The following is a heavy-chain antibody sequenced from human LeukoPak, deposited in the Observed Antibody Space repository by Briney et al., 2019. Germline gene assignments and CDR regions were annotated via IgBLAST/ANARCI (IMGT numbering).Heavy chain of an antibody. J-gene: IGHJ5*02. D-gene: IGHD2-8*01. Sequence: SETLSLTCAVSGYSISSGYYWGWIRQPPGKGLEWIGSIYHSGSTYYNPSLKSRVTISVDTSKNQFSLKLSSVTAADTAVYYCARHAPLLDGVNAWGQGTLVTVSS. V-gene: IGHV4-38-2*01. CDR2: IYHSGST. CDR3: ARHAPLLDGVNA. CDR1: GYSISSGYY.